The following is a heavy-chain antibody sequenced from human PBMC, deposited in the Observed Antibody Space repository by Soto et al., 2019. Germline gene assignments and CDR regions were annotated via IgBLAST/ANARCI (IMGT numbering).Heavy chain of an antibody. CDR3: ARASRAELGAFDI. V-gene: IGHV1-69*06. CDR2: IIPIFGTA. D-gene: IGHD7-27*01. CDR1: GGTFSSYA. J-gene: IGHJ3*02. Sequence: QVQLVQSGAEVKKPGYSVKVSCKASGGTFSSYAISWVRQAPGQGLEWMGGIIPIFGTANYAQKFQGRVTITAGKSTSTGYMELSRLRFEDTAVYYCARASRAELGAFDIWGQGTMDTVSA.